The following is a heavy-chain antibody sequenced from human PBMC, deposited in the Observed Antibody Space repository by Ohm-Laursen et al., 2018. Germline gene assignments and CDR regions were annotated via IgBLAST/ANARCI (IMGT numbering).Heavy chain of an antibody. CDR3: AREELESSGWAD. CDR1: GFIFRNYA. J-gene: IGHJ4*02. CDR2: ISGSGTST. V-gene: IGHV3-23*01. Sequence: SLRLSCAASGFIFRNYAMNWVRQAPGKGLEWVSGISGSGTSTNYADSVTGRFTISRDNSKNTLYLQMNSLRAEDTAVYYCAREELESSGWADWGQGTLVTVSS. D-gene: IGHD6-19*01.